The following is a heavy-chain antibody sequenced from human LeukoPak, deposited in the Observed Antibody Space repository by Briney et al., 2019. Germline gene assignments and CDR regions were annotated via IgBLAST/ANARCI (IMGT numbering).Heavy chain of an antibody. J-gene: IGHJ4*02. D-gene: IGHD4/OR15-4a*01. V-gene: IGHV3-21*01. CDR2: INPSSTYI. CDR3: ARSNPGGGAAAARAANY. Sequence: GGSLRLSCAASGLTFSSYSMHWVRQARGKGLEWVSSINPSSTYIYYADSVKGRFTISRDNAENSLFLQMNSLRAEDTAVYFCARSNPGGGAAAARAANYWGQGTLVTVSS. CDR1: GLTFSSYS.